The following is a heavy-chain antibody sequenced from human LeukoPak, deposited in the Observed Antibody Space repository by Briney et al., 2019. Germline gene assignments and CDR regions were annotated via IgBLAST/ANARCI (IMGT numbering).Heavy chain of an antibody. CDR1: GFTVSGNY. CDR3: AGGNTWPGLSY. V-gene: IGHV3-53*01. D-gene: IGHD6-25*01. CDR2: IYTAGST. J-gene: IGHJ4*02. Sequence: GGSLRLSCAASGFTVSGNYMSLLRQAPATGLEWVSVIYTAGSTYNADSVKGRFTISRDKSKNTLYLQMNTLRAEDTAVYFCAGGNTWPGLSYWGQGTLLTVSS.